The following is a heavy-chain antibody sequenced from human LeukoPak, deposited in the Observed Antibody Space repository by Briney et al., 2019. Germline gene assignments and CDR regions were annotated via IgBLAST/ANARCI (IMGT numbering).Heavy chain of an antibody. J-gene: IGHJ4*02. Sequence: SETLSLTCAVYGRSFSGYYWSWIRQPPGKGLEGIGEINHSGSTNYNPSLKSRVTISVDTSKNQFSLKLSSVTAADTAVYYCARGTAGSGSYYKVPFDYWGQGTLVTVSS. D-gene: IGHD3-10*01. CDR2: INHSGST. CDR1: GRSFSGYY. CDR3: ARGTAGSGSYYKVPFDY. V-gene: IGHV4-34*01.